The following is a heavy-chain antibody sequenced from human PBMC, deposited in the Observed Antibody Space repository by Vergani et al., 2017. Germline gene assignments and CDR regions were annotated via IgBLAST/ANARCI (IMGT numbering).Heavy chain of an antibody. Sequence: EVQLVESGGGLVQPGGSLRLSCAASGFTFSSYSMNWVRQAPGKGLEWVSYISSSGSTIYYADSVKGRFTISRDNAKNSLYLQMNSLRAEDTAVYYCARVQGCSSTSCYFRGFDYYGMDVWGQGTTVTVSS. CDR2: ISSSGSTI. J-gene: IGHJ6*02. CDR3: ARVQGCSSTSCYFRGFDYYGMDV. D-gene: IGHD2-2*01. CDR1: GFTFSSYS. V-gene: IGHV3-48*04.